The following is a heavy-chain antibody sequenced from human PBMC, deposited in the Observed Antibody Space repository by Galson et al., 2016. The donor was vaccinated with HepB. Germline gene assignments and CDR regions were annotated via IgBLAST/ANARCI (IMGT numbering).Heavy chain of an antibody. CDR2: IIPIFRTP. CDR1: GVTFNSYT. CDR3: ASVSNLGYCGGDCYSPFDY. J-gene: IGHJ4*02. V-gene: IGHV1-69*13. Sequence: SVKVSCKVSGVTFNSYTVNWVRQAPGQGPEWMGGIIPIFRTPNCAQKFQDRLTITADESTSTVHMELSSLRSEDTAVYYCASVSNLGYCGGDCYSPFDYWGQGSLVTVSS. D-gene: IGHD2-21*02.